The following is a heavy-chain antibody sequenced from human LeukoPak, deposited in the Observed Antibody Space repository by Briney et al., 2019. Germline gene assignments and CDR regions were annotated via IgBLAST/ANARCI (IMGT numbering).Heavy chain of an antibody. CDR2: MNPNSGNT. V-gene: IGHV1-8*01. CDR1: GYTFTSYD. D-gene: IGHD2-2*01. CDR3: ARVRRGCSSTSCYSRNWFDP. Sequence: ASVKVSCKASGYTFTSYDINWVRQATGQGLEWMGWMNPNSGNTGYAQKFQGRVTMTRNTSISTAYMELSSLRSEDTAVYYCARVRRGCSSTSCYSRNWFDPWGQGTLVTVSS. J-gene: IGHJ5*02.